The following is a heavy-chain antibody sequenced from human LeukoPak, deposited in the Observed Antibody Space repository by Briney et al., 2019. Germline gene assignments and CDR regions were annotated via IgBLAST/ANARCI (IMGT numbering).Heavy chain of an antibody. Sequence: PGGSLRPSCAASGFTFISYWMHWVRHAPGKGLVWVSRINSDGSSTSYADSVKGRFTISRDNAKNTLYLQMNSLRAEDTAVYYCTSQGREGWFDPWGRGTLVTVSS. J-gene: IGHJ5*02. V-gene: IGHV3-74*01. D-gene: IGHD1-26*01. CDR2: INSDGSST. CDR1: GFTFISYW. CDR3: TSQGREGWFDP.